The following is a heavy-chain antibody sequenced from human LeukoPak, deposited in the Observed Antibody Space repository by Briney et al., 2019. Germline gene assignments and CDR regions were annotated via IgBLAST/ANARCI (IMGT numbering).Heavy chain of an antibody. J-gene: IGHJ4*02. Sequence: SETLSLTCTVSGDSISSYYWSWIRQPPGKGLEWIGYIYNSETTNYNPSLESRVTISLDTSKNQFSLELSSVTAADAAVYYCARGLRGYRFGPFDYWGQGTLVPVSS. CDR3: ARGLRGYRFGPFDY. CDR1: GDSISSYY. D-gene: IGHD5-18*01. CDR2: IYNSETT. V-gene: IGHV4-59*01.